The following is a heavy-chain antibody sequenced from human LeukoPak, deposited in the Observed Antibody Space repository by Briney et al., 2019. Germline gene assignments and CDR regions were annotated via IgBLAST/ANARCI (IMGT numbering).Heavy chain of an antibody. D-gene: IGHD4-17*01. CDR1: GGSISSSSYY. V-gene: IGHV4-39*07. Sequence: SETLSLTCTVSGGSISSSSYYWGWLRQPPGKGLEWIGSIYYSGSTYYNPSLKSRVTISVDTSKNQFSLKLSSVTAADTAVYYCASELRNWFDPWGQGTLVTVSS. CDR2: IYYSGST. J-gene: IGHJ5*02. CDR3: ASELRNWFDP.